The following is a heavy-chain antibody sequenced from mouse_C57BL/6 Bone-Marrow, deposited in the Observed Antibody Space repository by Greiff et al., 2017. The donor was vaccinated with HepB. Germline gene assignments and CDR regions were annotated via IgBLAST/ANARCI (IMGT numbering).Heavy chain of an antibody. Sequence: QVQLQQPGAELVRPGSSVKLSCKASGYTFTSYWMHWVKQRPIQGLEWIGNIDPSDSETHYNQKFKDKATLTVDKSSSTAYMQLSSLTSEDSAVYYCASSYSNHGGFAYWGQGTLVTVSA. J-gene: IGHJ3*01. CDR1: GYTFTSYW. CDR3: ASSYSNHGGFAY. V-gene: IGHV1-52*01. CDR2: IDPSDSET. D-gene: IGHD2-5*01.